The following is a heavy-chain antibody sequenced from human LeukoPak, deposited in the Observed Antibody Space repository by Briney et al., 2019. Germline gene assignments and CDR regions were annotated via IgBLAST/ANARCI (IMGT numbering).Heavy chain of an antibody. CDR2: ISDSSDHT. Sequence: GGSLRLSCAGSGFTFSNYVMRWVRQAPGKGLQWVSSISDSSDHTYYTDSVKGRFTISRDNSKNTVYLQMNSLRAEDTAVYYCAKGVTHVYDYWGQGALVTVSS. V-gene: IGHV3-23*01. CDR3: AKGVTHVYDY. CDR1: GFTFSNYV. D-gene: IGHD3-10*02. J-gene: IGHJ4*02.